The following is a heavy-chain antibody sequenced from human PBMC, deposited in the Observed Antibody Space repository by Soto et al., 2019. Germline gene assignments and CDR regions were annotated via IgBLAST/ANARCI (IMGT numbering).Heavy chain of an antibody. CDR3: ARARCSSGQCYYFDY. Sequence: EVQLVESGEGLVQPGGSLRLSCAASGFTFSSYNIHWIRQAPGKGLEFVSAISRSGDRTYYADSVKGRFTITRDNSKNPVWLQMVSLRAEDMAVYYCARARCSSGQCYYFDYWGRGALVSVSS. CDR1: GFTFSSYN. D-gene: IGHD2-15*01. V-gene: IGHV3-64*02. J-gene: IGHJ4*02. CDR2: ISRSGDRT.